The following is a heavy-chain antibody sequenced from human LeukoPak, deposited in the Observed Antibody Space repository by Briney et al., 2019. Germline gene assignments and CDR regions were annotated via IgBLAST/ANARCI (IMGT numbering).Heavy chain of an antibody. CDR3: ARGGTGYCSSTSCSYYYYYGMDV. D-gene: IGHD2-2*01. Sequence: SQTLSLTCAVSGGSISSGGYSWSWIRQPPGKGLEWIGYIYHSGSTYYNPSLKSRVTISVDRSRNQFSLKLSSVTAADTAVYYCARGGTGYCSSTSCSYYYYYGMDVWGQGTTVTVSS. J-gene: IGHJ6*02. CDR1: GGSISSGGYS. CDR2: IYHSGST. V-gene: IGHV4-30-2*01.